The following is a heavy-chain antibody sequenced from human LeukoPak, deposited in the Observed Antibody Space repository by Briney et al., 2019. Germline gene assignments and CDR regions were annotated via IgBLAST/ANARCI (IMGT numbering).Heavy chain of an antibody. J-gene: IGHJ4*02. D-gene: IGHD3-22*01. CDR1: GGTFSSYA. CDR2: IIPIFGTA. V-gene: IGHV1-69*01. CDR3: ARGQDNNYYGSSGYYMPSDY. Sequence: SVKVSCKASGGTFSSYAISWVRQAPGQGLEWMGGIIPIFGTANYAQKFQGRVTITADESTSTAYMELSSLRSEDTAVYYCARGQDNNYYGSSGYYMPSDYWGQGTLSPSPQ.